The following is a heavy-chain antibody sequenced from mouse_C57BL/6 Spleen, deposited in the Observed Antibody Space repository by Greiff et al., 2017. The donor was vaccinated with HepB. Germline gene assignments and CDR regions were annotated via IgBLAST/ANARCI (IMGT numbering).Heavy chain of an antibody. CDR2: IYPGSGST. D-gene: IGHD2-1*01. CDR1: GYTFTSSW. Sequence: QVQLQQSGAELVKPGASVKMSCKASGYTFTSSWITWVKQRPGQGLEWIGDIYPGSGSTNYNEKFKSKATLTVDTSSSTAYMQLSSLTSEDSAVYDCARRDGIYGGYFDYWGQGTTLTVSS. V-gene: IGHV1-55*01. J-gene: IGHJ2*01. CDR3: ARRDGIYGGYFDY.